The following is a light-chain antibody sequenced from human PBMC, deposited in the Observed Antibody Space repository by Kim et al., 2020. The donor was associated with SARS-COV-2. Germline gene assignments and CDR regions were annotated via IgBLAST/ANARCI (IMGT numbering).Light chain of an antibody. Sequence: KTVPGSCTRSSGSIDCSYVQWFQQRPGSSPTTVIREDNQRHSGVPDRFSGSIDRSSNSASLTISGLKTEDEADYYCHSYDSSNHGVFGGGTQLTVL. CDR3: HSYDSSNHGV. CDR2: EDN. CDR1: SGSIDCSY. J-gene: IGLJ3*02. V-gene: IGLV6-57*01.